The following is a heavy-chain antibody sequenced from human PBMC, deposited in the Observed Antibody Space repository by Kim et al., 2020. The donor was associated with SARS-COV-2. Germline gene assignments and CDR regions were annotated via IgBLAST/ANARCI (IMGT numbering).Heavy chain of an antibody. J-gene: IGHJ4*02. D-gene: IGHD4-17*01. V-gene: IGHV3-23*01. CDR3: AKDEVNGDFDY. CDR2: T. Sequence: TSYAASVKGRFTNSRDNSKNTLYLQMNSLRAEDTAVYYCAKDEVNGDFDYWGQRTLVTVSS.